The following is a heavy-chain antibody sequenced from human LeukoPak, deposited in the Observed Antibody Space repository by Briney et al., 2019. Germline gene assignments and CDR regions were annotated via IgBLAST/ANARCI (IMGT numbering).Heavy chain of an antibody. CDR3: ARGPETPRYYYYMDV. J-gene: IGHJ6*03. Sequence: SETLSLTCAVSGRSFSGYYWSWIRQPPEKGLEWIGEINHSGSTNYNPSLKSRVTISVDTSKNQFSLKLSSVTAADTAVYYCARGPETPRYYYYMDVWGKGTTVTISS. CDR2: INHSGST. D-gene: IGHD5-24*01. V-gene: IGHV4-34*01. CDR1: GRSFSGYY.